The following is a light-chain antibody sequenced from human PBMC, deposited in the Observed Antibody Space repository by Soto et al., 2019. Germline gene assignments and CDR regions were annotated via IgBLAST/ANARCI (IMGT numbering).Light chain of an antibody. CDR2: WAS. CDR3: QQYYTTPLP. CDR1: QSFFYNSNKMNY. V-gene: IGKV4-1*01. Sequence: DTVVTQSPASLAVSLGDRATINCKSSQSFFYNSNKMNYLAWYQQTPRQPPKLLIYWASTRESRVPDRFSGSGSGADFTINISSLPAEDLAVYCCQQYYTTPLPFGGVTKVDI. J-gene: IGKJ4*01.